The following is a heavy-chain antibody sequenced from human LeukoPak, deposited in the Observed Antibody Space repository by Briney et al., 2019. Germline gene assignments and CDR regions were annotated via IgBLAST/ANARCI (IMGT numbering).Heavy chain of an antibody. V-gene: IGHV1-2*04. J-gene: IGHJ4*02. CDR3: TRARGGLIPAAARGYFDY. CDR2: VNPSSGGT. Sequence: ASVKVSCKASGYTFTGFYMHWVRQAPGHGLEWMGWVNPSSGGTNYAQKFQGWVTMTSDTSISTVYMELSRLKSDDTAVYYCTRARGGLIPAAARGYFDYWGQGTLVTVSS. CDR1: GYTFTGFY. D-gene: IGHD6-13*01.